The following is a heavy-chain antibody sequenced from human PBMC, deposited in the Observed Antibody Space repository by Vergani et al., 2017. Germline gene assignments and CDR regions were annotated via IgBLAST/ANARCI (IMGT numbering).Heavy chain of an antibody. CDR2: FYYTGNT. J-gene: IGHJ5*02. CDR1: GGSISSGGYY. Sequence: QVQLQESGPGLVKPSQTLSLTCTVSGGSISSGGYYWGWIREPPGKGLEWIGYFYYTGNTYYNSSLKGRVTLSVDASKNQFSLKLTSVTAADTAVYYCVRAPTVAPSQFDPWGQGTLVTVSS. D-gene: IGHD6-19*01. CDR3: VRAPTVAPSQFDP. V-gene: IGHV4-30-4*01.